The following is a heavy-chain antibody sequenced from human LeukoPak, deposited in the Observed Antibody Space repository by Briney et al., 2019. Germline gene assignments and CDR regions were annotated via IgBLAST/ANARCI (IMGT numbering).Heavy chain of an antibody. CDR1: GFTFSSYS. CDR2: ISSSSSYI. J-gene: IGHJ4*02. D-gene: IGHD1-26*01. V-gene: IGHV3-21*01. Sequence: KPGGSLRLSCAASGFTFSSYSMNWVRQAPGKGLEWVSSISSSSSYIYYADSVKGRFTISRDNSKKILYLQMNSLRAEDTAVYYCAREGVGTTTPVLYYFDYWGQGTLVTVSS. CDR3: AREGVGTTTPVLYYFDY.